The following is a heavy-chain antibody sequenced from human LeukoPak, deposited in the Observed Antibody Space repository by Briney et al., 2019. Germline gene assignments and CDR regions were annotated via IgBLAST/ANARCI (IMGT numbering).Heavy chain of an antibody. CDR3: ARGGSSGYDYEAFDY. V-gene: IGHV3-53*01. D-gene: IGHD5-12*01. J-gene: IGHJ4*02. CDR1: GFTVTSNY. Sequence: PGGSLRLSCAASGFTVTSNYMSWVRQAPGKGLEWVSVIYSGGSTYCADSVKGRFTISRDNSKNTLYLQMNSLRAEDTAVYYCARGGSSGYDYEAFDYWGQGTLVTVSS. CDR2: IYSGGST.